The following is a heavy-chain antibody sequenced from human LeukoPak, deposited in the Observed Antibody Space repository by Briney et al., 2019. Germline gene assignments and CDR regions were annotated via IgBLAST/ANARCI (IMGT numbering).Heavy chain of an antibody. Sequence: PSENLSLTCSVSGGSIGTYYWSWIRQSPGKGLEWIGYIYYFGNTDYNPSLKSRVTISVDTSKNQFSLNLRSVTAADTAVYYCAKLGSPRAFWGQGILVRVSS. CDR2: IYYFGNT. V-gene: IGHV4-59*01. CDR1: GGSIGTYY. D-gene: IGHD7-27*01. CDR3: AKLGSPRAF. J-gene: IGHJ4*02.